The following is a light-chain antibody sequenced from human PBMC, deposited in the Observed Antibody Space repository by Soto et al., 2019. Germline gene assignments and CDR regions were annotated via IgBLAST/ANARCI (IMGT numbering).Light chain of an antibody. Sequence: ETVLTQSPGTLYFSPGERATLSCRASQSVDNSHVAWYQQRRGLPPRLLIYGASNRATGIPDRFSGSGSGADFTLTISRLEPEDFAVYFCQQYGNSPPGTFGQGTRLETK. CDR3: QQYGNSPPGT. V-gene: IGKV3-20*01. J-gene: IGKJ5*01. CDR2: GAS. CDR1: QSVDNSH.